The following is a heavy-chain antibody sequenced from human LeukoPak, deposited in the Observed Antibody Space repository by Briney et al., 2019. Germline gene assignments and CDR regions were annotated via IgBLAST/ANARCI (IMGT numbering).Heavy chain of an antibody. CDR2: IYSGGST. Sequence: GGSLRLSCAASGFTFSSYGMHWVRQAPGKGLEWVSVIYSGGSTYYADSVKGRFTISRDNSKNTLYLQMNSLRAEDTAVYYCAREGPPSIATAGPGGFDYWGQGILVTVSS. V-gene: IGHV3-NL1*01. D-gene: IGHD6-13*01. CDR3: AREGPPSIATAGPGGFDY. CDR1: GFTFSSYG. J-gene: IGHJ4*02.